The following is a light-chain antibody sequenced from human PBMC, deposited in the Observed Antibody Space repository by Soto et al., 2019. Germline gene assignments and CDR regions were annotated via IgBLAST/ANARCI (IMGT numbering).Light chain of an antibody. CDR3: QHYNNWPRT. CDR1: QSVSSN. V-gene: IGKV3-15*01. Sequence: EIVMTQSPATLYVSPGERATLSCRASQSVSSNLAWYQQKPGQAPRLLIYGASTRATGIPARFSGSGSGTEYTLTISGLQSDDFAVYCCQHYNNWPRTFGQGTKVQIK. J-gene: IGKJ1*01. CDR2: GAS.